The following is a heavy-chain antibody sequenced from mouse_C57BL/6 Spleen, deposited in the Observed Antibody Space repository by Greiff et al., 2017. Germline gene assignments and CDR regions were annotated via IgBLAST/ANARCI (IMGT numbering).Heavy chain of an antibody. Sequence: QVQLQQPGAELVKPGASVKLSCKASGYTFTSYWMQWVKQRPGQGLEWIGEIDPSDSYTNYNQKFKGKATLTVDTSSSTAYMQLSSLTSEDSAVYYCAFITTVVVDYWGQGTTLTVSS. J-gene: IGHJ2*01. D-gene: IGHD1-1*01. CDR2: IDPSDSYT. CDR1: GYTFTSYW. CDR3: AFITTVVVDY. V-gene: IGHV1-50*01.